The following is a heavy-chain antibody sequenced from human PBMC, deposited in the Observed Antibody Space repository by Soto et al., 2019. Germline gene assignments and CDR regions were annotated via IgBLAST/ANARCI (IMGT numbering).Heavy chain of an antibody. Sequence: XTLSLPCTVSGGSLSSYYWSWIRQPPGKGLEWSGYIYYSGSTNYNPSLKSRVTISVDTSKNQFSLKLSSVTSAYTDVYYCARGGGYSYGGIDYWGQGTLGTVS. CDR2: IYYSGST. D-gene: IGHD5-18*01. V-gene: IGHV4-59*01. CDR1: GGSLSSYY. CDR3: ARGGGYSYGGIDY. J-gene: IGHJ4*02.